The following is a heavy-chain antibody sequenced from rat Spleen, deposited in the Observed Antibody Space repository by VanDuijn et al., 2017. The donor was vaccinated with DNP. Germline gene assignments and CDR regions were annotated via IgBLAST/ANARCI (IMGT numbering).Heavy chain of an antibody. CDR2: VNYDGDKF. V-gene: IGHV5-20*01. D-gene: IGHD1-2*01. J-gene: IGHJ4*01. Sequence: EVQLVESGGGLVQPGRSLKLSCAGSGFTFSDSYMAWVRQAATKGLEWDASVNYDGDKFYYRDSVKGRFTISRDNAKSSLSLQMDSLRSEDTSTYYCATHGSIATISTVAMDVWGQVTSVTVSS. CDR3: ATHGSIATISTVAMDV. CDR1: GFTFSDSY.